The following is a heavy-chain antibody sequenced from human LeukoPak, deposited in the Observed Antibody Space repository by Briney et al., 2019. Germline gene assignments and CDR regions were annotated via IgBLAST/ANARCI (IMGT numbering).Heavy chain of an antibody. V-gene: IGHV4-34*01. Sequence: SETLSLTCAVYGGSFSGYYWSWIRQPPGKGLEWIGEINHSGSTNYNPSLKSRVTISVDTSKNQFSLKLSSVTAADTAVYYCARVRGYYGSGNYYMSGYCFMDVWGKGTTVTVSS. CDR1: GGSFSGYY. CDR2: INHSGST. CDR3: ARVRGYYGSGNYYMSGYCFMDV. D-gene: IGHD3-10*01. J-gene: IGHJ6*03.